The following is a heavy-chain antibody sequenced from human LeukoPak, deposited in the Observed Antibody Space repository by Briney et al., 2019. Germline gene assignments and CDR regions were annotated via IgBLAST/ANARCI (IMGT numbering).Heavy chain of an antibody. V-gene: IGHV3-30-3*01. J-gene: IGHJ4*02. CDR1: GFTFGSYA. CDR3: ARESPACGEDCYFDY. Sequence: GRSLRLPCAASGFTFGSYAMHWVRQAPGGGLEWVAGISYDGTNKYYADSVKGRFTISRDNSKNTLYLQMNSLRTDDTAVYYCARESPACGEDCYFDYWGQGTLVTVSS. D-gene: IGHD2-21*02. CDR2: ISYDGTNK.